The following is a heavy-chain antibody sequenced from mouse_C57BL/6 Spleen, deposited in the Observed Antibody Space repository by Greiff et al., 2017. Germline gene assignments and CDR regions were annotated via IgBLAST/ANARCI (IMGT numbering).Heavy chain of an antibody. CDR3: ARSGTTVVGGYWYFEG. D-gene: IGHD1-1*01. CDR2: IYPGDGDT. CDR1: GYAFSSSW. J-gene: IGHJ1*03. Sequence: QVQLQESGPELVKPGASVKISCKASGYAFSSSWMNWVKQRPGKGLEWIGRIYPGDGDTNYNGKFKGKATLTADKSSSTAYMQLSSLTSEDSAVYSWARSGTTVVGGYWYFEGWGTGTTVTVST. V-gene: IGHV1-82*01.